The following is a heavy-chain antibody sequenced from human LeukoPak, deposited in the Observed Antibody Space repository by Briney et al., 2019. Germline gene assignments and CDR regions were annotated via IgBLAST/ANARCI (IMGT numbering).Heavy chain of an antibody. D-gene: IGHD5-18*01. CDR1: GFTFSNYA. Sequence: GGSLRLSCAASGFTFSNYAMHWVRQAPGKGLEWVALISYDGSNKYFADSVKGRFTISRDNSKNTLYLQMNSLRAEDTAVYYCARHLSGVTGYSYGRGIDYWGQGTLVTVSS. V-gene: IGHV3-30*04. J-gene: IGHJ4*02. CDR2: ISYDGSNK. CDR3: ARHLSGVTGYSYGRGIDY.